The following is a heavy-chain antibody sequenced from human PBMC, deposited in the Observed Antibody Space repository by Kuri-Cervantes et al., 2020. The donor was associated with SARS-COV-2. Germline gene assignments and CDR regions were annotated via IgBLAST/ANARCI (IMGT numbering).Heavy chain of an antibody. CDR3: ASNIPVGLRFLEWLNRGLHY. J-gene: IGHJ4*02. Sequence: ASVKVSCKASGYTFTGYYMHWVRQAPGQGLEWMGWINPNSGGTNYAQKFQGWVTMTRDTSISTAYTELSRLRSDDTAVYYCASNIPVGLRFLEWLNRGLHYWGQGTLVTVSS. CDR2: INPNSGGT. D-gene: IGHD3-3*01. V-gene: IGHV1-2*04. CDR1: GYTFTGYY.